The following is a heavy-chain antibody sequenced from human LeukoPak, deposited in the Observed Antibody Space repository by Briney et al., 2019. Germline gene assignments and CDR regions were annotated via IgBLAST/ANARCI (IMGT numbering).Heavy chain of an antibody. V-gene: IGHV1-2*02. Sequence: ASVKVSCKASGYIFTDYYIHWVRQAPGQALEWMGWMNPNTGGTDYAQKFQGRVTMTRDTSISTAYMELSRLRSDDTAVYYCARANRIDYWGQGTLVTVSS. CDR2: MNPNTGGT. J-gene: IGHJ4*02. CDR1: GYIFTDYY. D-gene: IGHD2/OR15-2a*01. CDR3: ARANRIDY.